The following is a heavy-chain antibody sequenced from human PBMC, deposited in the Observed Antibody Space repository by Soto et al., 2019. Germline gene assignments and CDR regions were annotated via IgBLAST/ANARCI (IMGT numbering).Heavy chain of an antibody. V-gene: IGHV3-23*01. CDR2: ISGSGGST. D-gene: IGHD3-22*01. Sequence: GGSLRLSCAASGFTFSSYAMSWVRQAPGKGLDWVSAISGSGGSTYYADSVKGRFTISRDNSKNTLYLQMNSLRAEDTAVYYCAKDWTRANSYDSSVYYFDYCGQGTLVTVYS. J-gene: IGHJ4*02. CDR1: GFTFSSYA. CDR3: AKDWTRANSYDSSVYYFDY.